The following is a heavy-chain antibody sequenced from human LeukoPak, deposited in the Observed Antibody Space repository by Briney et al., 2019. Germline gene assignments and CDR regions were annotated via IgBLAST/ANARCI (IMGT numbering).Heavy chain of an antibody. D-gene: IGHD3-10*01. Sequence: SETLSLTCTVSGGSISSYYWSWIRQPPGKGLEWIGYIYYSGSTNYNPSLKSRVTISVDTSKNQFSLKPSSVTAADTAVYYCARTDALWFGEVGFDPWGQGTLVTVSS. CDR1: GGSISSYY. CDR2: IYYSGST. J-gene: IGHJ5*02. CDR3: ARTDALWFGEVGFDP. V-gene: IGHV4-59*01.